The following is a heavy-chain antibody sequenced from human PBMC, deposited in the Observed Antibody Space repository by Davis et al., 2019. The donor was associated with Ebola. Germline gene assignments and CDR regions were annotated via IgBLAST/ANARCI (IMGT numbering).Heavy chain of an antibody. Sequence: MPSETLSLTCTVSGGSISSYYWSWIRQPPGKGLEWIGYIYYSGSTNYNPSLKSRVTISVDKSKNQFSLKLSSVTAADTAVYYCARDGLQNGMGVWGQGTTVTVSS. CDR1: GGSISSYY. CDR3: ARDGLQNGMGV. J-gene: IGHJ6*02. D-gene: IGHD4-11*01. CDR2: IYYSGST. V-gene: IGHV4-59*12.